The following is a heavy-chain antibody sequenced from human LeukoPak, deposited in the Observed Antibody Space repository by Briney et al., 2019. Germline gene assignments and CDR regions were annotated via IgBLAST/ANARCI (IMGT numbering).Heavy chain of an antibody. D-gene: IGHD2-2*01. CDR3: ARRYCSGADCYGGDSYYYMDV. J-gene: IGHJ6*03. Sequence: SETLSLTCSVSGGTTSTSLYYWGWIRQPPGEGLEWIGSLYYSGRTYYNPSLKSRVTISIYTSKNQFSLRLTSVTAADTAVYYCARRYCSGADCYGGDSYYYMDVWGKGTTVTISS. CDR2: LYYSGRT. CDR1: GGTTSTSLYY. V-gene: IGHV4-39*01.